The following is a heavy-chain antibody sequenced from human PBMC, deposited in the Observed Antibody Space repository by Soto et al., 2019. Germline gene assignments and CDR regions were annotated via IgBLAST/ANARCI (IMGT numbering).Heavy chain of an antibody. CDR2: IIPILGIA. V-gene: IGHV1-69*04. Sequence: ASVKVSCKASGGPFSSYTISWVRQAPGQGLEWMGRIIPILGIANYAQKFQGRVTLTADKSASTAYMELSSLRSGDTAVYYCAGDGQYSGCDKECGERCDYWGQGTLVAVSS. D-gene: IGHD5-12*01. J-gene: IGHJ4*02. CDR1: GGPFSSYT. CDR3: AGDGQYSGCDKECGERCDY.